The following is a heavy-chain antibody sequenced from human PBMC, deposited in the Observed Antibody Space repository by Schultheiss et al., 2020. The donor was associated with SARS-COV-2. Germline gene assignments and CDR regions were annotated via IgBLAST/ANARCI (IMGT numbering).Heavy chain of an antibody. V-gene: IGHV3-69-1*01. CDR3: AKSRDSSSSGDYYYGMDV. Sequence: GESLKISCAASGFIFSHYHMNWVRQAPGKGLEWVAYINSAGYIHYAESVEGRFTISRDNSKNTLYLQMNSLRAEDTAVYYCAKSRDSSSSGDYYYGMDVWGQGTTVTVSS. D-gene: IGHD6-6*01. CDR1: GFIFSHYH. J-gene: IGHJ6*02. CDR2: INSAGYI.